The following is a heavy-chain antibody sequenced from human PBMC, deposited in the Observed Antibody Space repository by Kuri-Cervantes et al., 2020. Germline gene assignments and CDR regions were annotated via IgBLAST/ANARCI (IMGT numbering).Heavy chain of an antibody. V-gene: IGHV3-21*01. CDR3: AKEWGRWQVLDN. Sequence: GESLKISCAASGFTFSSYGMHWVRQAPGKGLEWVSSISSSSSYIYYADSVKGRFTISRDNAKDSLYLQMNSLRAEDTAVYYCAKEWGRWQVLDNWGQGTLVTVSS. J-gene: IGHJ4*02. CDR2: ISSSSSYI. CDR1: GFTFSSYG. D-gene: IGHD3-16*01.